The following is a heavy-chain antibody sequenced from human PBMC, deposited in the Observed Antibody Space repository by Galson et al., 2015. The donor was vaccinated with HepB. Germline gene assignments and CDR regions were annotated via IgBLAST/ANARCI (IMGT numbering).Heavy chain of an antibody. CDR3: ARDRPIVVVPAAIPILDY. CDR1: GFTFSDYW. Sequence: SLRLSCAASGFTFSDYWMTWVRQAPGKGLGWVSYISSSSSTIYYADSVKGRFTISRDNAKNSLYLQMNSLRAEDTAVYYCARDRPIVVVPAAIPILDYWGQGTLVTVSS. D-gene: IGHD2-2*02. V-gene: IGHV3-48*01. J-gene: IGHJ4*02. CDR2: ISSSSSTI.